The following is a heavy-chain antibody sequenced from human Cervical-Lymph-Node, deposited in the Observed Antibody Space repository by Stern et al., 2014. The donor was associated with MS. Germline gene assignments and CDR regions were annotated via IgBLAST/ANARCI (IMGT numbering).Heavy chain of an antibody. V-gene: IGHV1-18*01. D-gene: IGHD2-15*01. Sequence: LAQSGPELKKPAAPLTLSCNPSGYTFTRSRISWVRQPPGPGPDRMGWISAYNGNTNYAQKLQGRVTMTTDTSTSTAYMELRSLRSDDTAVYYCARGLLGSENAFDIWGQGTMVTVSS. J-gene: IGHJ3*02. CDR2: ISAYNGNT. CDR1: GYTFTRSR. CDR3: ARGLLGSENAFDI.